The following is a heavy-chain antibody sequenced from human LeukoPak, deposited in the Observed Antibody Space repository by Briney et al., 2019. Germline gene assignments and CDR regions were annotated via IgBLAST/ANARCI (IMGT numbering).Heavy chain of an antibody. V-gene: IGHV4-30-2*01. Sequence: PSETLSLTCAVSGGSISSGGYSWSWLRQPPGKGLEWIGYIYHSGSTYYNPSLKSRVTISVDRSKNQFSLKLSSVTAADTAVYYCARTYYYDSSGAFDYWGQGTLVTVSS. J-gene: IGHJ4*02. D-gene: IGHD3-22*01. CDR2: IYHSGST. CDR3: ARTYYYDSSGAFDY. CDR1: GGSISSGGYS.